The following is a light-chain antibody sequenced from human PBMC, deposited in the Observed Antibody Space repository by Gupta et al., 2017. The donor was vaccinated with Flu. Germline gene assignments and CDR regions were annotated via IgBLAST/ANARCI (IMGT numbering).Light chain of an antibody. V-gene: IGKV1-39*01. J-gene: IGKJ4*01. CDR1: LSVSRY. CDR3: QQRLRKPLT. CDR2: GVS. Sequence: DIQMTQSPSSLSASVGDTVTITCRATLSVSRYLTWYQQQPGKAPKLLIYGVSTLNTGVPARFSGSGSETDFVLTIKKLQPEEFGTYYCQQRLRKPLTFGRGTXLDIK.